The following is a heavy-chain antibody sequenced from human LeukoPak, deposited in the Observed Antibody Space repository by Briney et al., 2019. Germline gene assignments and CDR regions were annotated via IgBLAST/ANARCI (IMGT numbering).Heavy chain of an antibody. CDR2: ISGGGTST. V-gene: IGHV3-23*01. CDR1: GFTFTGSA. CDR3: AKGPSQLDY. J-gene: IGHJ4*02. D-gene: IGHD2-2*01. Sequence: GGSLRLSCAASGFTFTGSAISWVRQAPGKGLEWISAISGGGTSTYYADSVKGRFTISRDNSKNMLYLQINSLSADDTAVYYCAKGPSQLDYWGRGTLVPVSS.